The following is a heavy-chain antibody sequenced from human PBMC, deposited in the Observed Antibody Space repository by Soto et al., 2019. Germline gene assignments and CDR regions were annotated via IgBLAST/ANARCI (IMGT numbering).Heavy chain of an antibody. Sequence: QVQLQESGPGLVKPSQTLSLTCTVSGGSISSGGYYWSWIRQHPGKGLEWIGYIYYSGSTYYNPSLKSRVTISVDTYKNQFSLKLSSVTAADTAVYSCARGFYRVAHECWGQGTLVTVSS. J-gene: IGHJ4*02. CDR1: GGSISSGGYY. CDR2: IYYSGST. CDR3: ARGFYRVAHEC. V-gene: IGHV4-31*03. D-gene: IGHD5-12*01.